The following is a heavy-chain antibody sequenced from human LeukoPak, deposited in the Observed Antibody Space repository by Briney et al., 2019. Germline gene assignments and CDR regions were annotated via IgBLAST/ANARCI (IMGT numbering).Heavy chain of an antibody. CDR3: ARGRLGYGSSYYYYYGMDV. V-gene: IGHV1-8*01. J-gene: IGHJ6*02. CDR1: GYTFTSYD. Sequence: ASVKVSCKASGYTFTSYDINWVRQATGQGLEWMGWMNPNSGNTGYAQKFQGRVTMTRDTSISTAYMELSRLRSDDTAVYYCARGRLGYGSSYYYYYGMDVWGQGTTVTVSS. CDR2: MNPNSGNT. D-gene: IGHD1-26*01.